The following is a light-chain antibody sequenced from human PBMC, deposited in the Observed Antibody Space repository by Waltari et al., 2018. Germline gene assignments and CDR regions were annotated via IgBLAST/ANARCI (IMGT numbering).Light chain of an antibody. CDR1: QRVSNSN. V-gene: IGKV3-20*01. Sequence: EIVLTQSPGTMSLSPGERATVSCRASQRVSNSNLAWYQQKPGQPPRLLIYHASSRATGIPDRFSGSGSGTDFTLTISRLEPEDFAVYYCQQYETSQVTFGQGTKVEIK. J-gene: IGKJ1*01. CDR3: QQYETSQVT. CDR2: HAS.